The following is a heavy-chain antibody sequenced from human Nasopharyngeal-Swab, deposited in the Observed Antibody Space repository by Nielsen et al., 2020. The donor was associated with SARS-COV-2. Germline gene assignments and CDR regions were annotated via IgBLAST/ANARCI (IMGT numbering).Heavy chain of an antibody. CDR3: AKALAAMDDYYYGMDV. V-gene: IGHV3-74*01. J-gene: IGHJ6*02. CDR2: INSDGSRT. Sequence: GESLKISCAASGFTFSSYWMHWVRQAPGKGLVWVSRINSDGSRTSYADSVKGRFTISRDNAKNTLYLQMNSLRAEDTAVYYCAKALAAMDDYYYGMDVWGQGTTVTVSS. CDR1: GFTFSSYW. D-gene: IGHD5-18*01.